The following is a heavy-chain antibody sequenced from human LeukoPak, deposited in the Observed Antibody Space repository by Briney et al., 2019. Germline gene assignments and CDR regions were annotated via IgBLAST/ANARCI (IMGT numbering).Heavy chain of an antibody. CDR2: TRTKAKDYTT. CDR1: GFTFSDHY. J-gene: IGHJ6*02. V-gene: IGHV3-72*01. CDR3: ARGPTVTFNYHYGMDV. Sequence: GGSLRLYCATSGFTFSDHYMYWVRQAPGKGLESAARTRTKAKDYTTEYAASVKGRFTVSRDESMHSLYLQMNSLKTEDTAVYYCARGPTVTFNYHYGMDVWGQGTTVTVSS. D-gene: IGHD4-17*01.